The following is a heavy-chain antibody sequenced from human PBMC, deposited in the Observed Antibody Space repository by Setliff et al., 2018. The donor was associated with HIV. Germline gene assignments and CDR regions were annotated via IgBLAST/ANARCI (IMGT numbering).Heavy chain of an antibody. CDR2: MSYSGST. V-gene: IGHV4-59*11. D-gene: IGHD1-26*01. J-gene: IGHJ4*02. CDR3: ATMGAQGTYFDN. Sequence: SETLSLTCTVSNGSISTHYWSWIRQPPGKGLEWIAYMSYSGSTKYNPSLESRVTISIDTSKNQFSLKLSSVTAADTAVYYRATMGAQGTYFDNWGQGTLVTVSS. CDR1: NGSISTHY.